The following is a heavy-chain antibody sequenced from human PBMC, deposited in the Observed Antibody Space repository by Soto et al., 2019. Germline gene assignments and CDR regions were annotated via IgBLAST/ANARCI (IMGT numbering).Heavy chain of an antibody. CDR3: ARERYYGMDV. CDR2: IYYSGST. Sequence: PSATLSLTCTVSGGSISSYYWSLIRQPPGKGLEWIGYIYYSGSTNYNPSLKSRVTISVDTSKNQFSLKLSSVTAADTAVYYCARERYYGMDVWGQGTTVTVSS. CDR1: GGSISSYY. V-gene: IGHV4-59*01. J-gene: IGHJ6*02.